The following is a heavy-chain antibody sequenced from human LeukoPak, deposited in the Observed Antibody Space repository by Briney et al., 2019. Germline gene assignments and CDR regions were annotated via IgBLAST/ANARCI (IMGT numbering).Heavy chain of an antibody. CDR2: ISGSGGST. Sequence: PGGSLRLSCAASGFTFSSYAMSWVRQAPGKGLEWVSAISGSGGSTYYADSVKGRFTISRDNSKNTLYRQMNSLRAEDAAVYYCARARGSGGSLGLYWGQGTLVTVSS. CDR1: GFTFSSYA. CDR3: ARARGSGGSLGLY. J-gene: IGHJ4*02. D-gene: IGHD2-15*01. V-gene: IGHV3-23*01.